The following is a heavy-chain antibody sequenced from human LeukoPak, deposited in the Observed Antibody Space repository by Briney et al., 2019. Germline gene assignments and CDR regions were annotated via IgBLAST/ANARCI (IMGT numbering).Heavy chain of an antibody. CDR3: ARGAGGYRFDP. D-gene: IGHD1-1*01. CDR1: GGSFSGYY. CDR2: INHSGST. J-gene: IGHJ5*02. V-gene: IGHV4-34*01. Sequence: SETLSLTCAVYGGSFSGYYWSWIRQPPGKGLEWIGEINHSGSTNYNPSLKSRVTISVDTSKNQFSLKLSSVTAADTAVYYCARGAGGYRFDPWGLGTLVTVSS.